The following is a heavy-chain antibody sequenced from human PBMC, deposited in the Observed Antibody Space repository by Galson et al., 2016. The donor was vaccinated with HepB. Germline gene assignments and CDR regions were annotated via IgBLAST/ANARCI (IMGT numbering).Heavy chain of an antibody. CDR1: GYTFSFYY. D-gene: IGHD2-2*01. J-gene: IGHJ4*02. CDR3: ARGHCTGTNCYWNFDY. Sequence: SVKVSCKASGYTFSFYYMHWVRQAPGQGLEWMGWVRTDNGDTNYAQKLQDRVAMTADTSTSTAYMELRSLRSDDTVVYYCARGHCTGTNCYWNFDYWGQGTLVTVSP. CDR2: VRTDNGDT. V-gene: IGHV1-18*04.